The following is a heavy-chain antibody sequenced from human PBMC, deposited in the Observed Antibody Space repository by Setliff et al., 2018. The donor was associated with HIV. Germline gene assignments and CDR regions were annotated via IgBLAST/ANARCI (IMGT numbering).Heavy chain of an antibody. CDR3: VRHDDRTHMNVIKGFDI. D-gene: IGHD3-10*01. CDR1: GGSISSGGFY. Sequence: PSETLSLTCTVTGGSISSGGFYWTWIRQHPGKGLEWIGYIYNTGSTHHSPSLESRVTISIDTSKNQFSLKLSSVTAADTAVYYCVRHDDRTHMNVIKGFDIWGQGTMVTVSS. CDR2: IYNTGST. V-gene: IGHV4-31*03. J-gene: IGHJ3*02.